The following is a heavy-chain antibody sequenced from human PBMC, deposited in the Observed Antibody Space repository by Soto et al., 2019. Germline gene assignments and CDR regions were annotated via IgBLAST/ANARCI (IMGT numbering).Heavy chain of an antibody. CDR2: ISSSGSTI. CDR1: GFTFSSYE. V-gene: IGHV3-48*03. Sequence: GGSLRLSCAASGFTFSSYEMNWVRQAPGKGLEWVSYISSSGSTIYYEDSVKGRFTISRDNAKNSLYLQMNSLRAEDTAVYYCARDNQAAAFDIWGQGTMVTVSS. D-gene: IGHD6-13*01. J-gene: IGHJ3*02. CDR3: ARDNQAAAFDI.